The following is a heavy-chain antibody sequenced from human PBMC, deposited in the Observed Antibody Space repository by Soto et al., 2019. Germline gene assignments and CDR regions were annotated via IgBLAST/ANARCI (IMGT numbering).Heavy chain of an antibody. CDR2: IIPIFGRA. CDR1: GGTFSSYA. Sequence: SVKVSCKASGGTFSSYAMSWVRQAPGQGLEWMGGIIPIFGRANYAQKFQGRVTITADKSTSTAYMELSSLRSEDTAVYYCARDRPLTSSPGGYFDYWGQGTLVTVSS. CDR3: ARDRPLTSSPGGYFDY. J-gene: IGHJ4*02. D-gene: IGHD2-2*01. V-gene: IGHV1-69*06.